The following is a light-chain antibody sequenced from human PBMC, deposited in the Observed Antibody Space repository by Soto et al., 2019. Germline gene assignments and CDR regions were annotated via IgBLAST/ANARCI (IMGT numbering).Light chain of an antibody. CDR1: SSNIGSGT. Sequence: QSALTQPPSVSETPGQRVTISCSGGSSNIGSGTVNWYQQLPGTAPKLLIYNNNQRPSGVPDRFSGSKSGTSGSLAISGLQSEDEADYYCASWDDSLTGLYVFGARTKVTVL. CDR3: ASWDDSLTGLYV. V-gene: IGLV1-44*01. J-gene: IGLJ1*01. CDR2: NNN.